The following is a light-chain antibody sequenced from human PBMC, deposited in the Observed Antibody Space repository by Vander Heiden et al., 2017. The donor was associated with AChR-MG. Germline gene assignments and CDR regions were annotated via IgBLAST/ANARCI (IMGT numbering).Light chain of an antibody. CDR3: RQAHYYPYT. Sequence: IQLTQSPSSLSASVGDRVTITCRASQGVGNYLGWYQQKPGKAPKVLIYDASTVQSGVPSRFSDSASGTDFTLTISSLQAEDFATYYCRQAHYYPYTFGQGTKLEIE. J-gene: IGKJ2*01. V-gene: IGKV1-9*01. CDR1: QGVGNY. CDR2: DAS.